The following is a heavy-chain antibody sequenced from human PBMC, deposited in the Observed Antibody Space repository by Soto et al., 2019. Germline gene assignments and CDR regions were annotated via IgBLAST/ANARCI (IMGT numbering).Heavy chain of an antibody. CDR3: ARGVLRFCSGGSCYGLYYFDY. Sequence: SETLSLTCAVYGGSFSGYYWSWIRQPPGKGLEWIGEINHSGSTNYNPSLKSRVTMSVDTSKNQFSLKLSSVTAADTAVYYCARGVLRFCSGGSCYGLYYFDYWGQGTLVTVSS. J-gene: IGHJ4*02. V-gene: IGHV4-34*01. CDR1: GGSFSGYY. D-gene: IGHD2-15*01. CDR2: INHSGST.